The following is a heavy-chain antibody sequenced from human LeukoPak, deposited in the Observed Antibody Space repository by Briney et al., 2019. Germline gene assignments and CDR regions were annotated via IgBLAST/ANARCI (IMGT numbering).Heavy chain of an antibody. D-gene: IGHD3-16*01. J-gene: IGHJ4*02. V-gene: IGHV5-51*01. CDR1: GFTFTTSW. CDR2: IYPGDSDT. Sequence: GESLKISCKAYGFTFTTSWIGWVRQMPGKGLEWMGVIYPGDSDTKYSPSFRGQVTISADKSVNTAYVQWRNLKASDTAMYYCARQNQGGYVHFDYWGQGTLVTVSS. CDR3: ARQNQGGYVHFDY.